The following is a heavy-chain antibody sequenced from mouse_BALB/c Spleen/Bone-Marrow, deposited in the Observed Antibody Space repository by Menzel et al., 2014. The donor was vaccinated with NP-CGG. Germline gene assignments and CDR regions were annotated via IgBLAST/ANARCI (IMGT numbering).Heavy chain of an antibody. CDR1: GFDFSRYW. V-gene: IGHV4-1*02. CDR2: INPDSSTI. D-gene: IGHD1-1*01. CDR3: ARPHYYGSSYAMDY. Sequence: EVQLQQSGGGLVQPGGSLKLSCAASGFDFSRYWMSWVRQAPGKGLEWIGEINPDSSTINYTPPLKDKFIISRDNAKNTLYLQMSKVRSGDTALYYCARPHYYGSSYAMDYWGQGTSVTVSS. J-gene: IGHJ4*01.